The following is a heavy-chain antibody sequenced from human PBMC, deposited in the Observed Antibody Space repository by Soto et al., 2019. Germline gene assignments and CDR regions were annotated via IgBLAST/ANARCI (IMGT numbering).Heavy chain of an antibody. CDR2: INAGNGNT. CDR1: GYIFTSYV. V-gene: IGHV1-3*01. J-gene: IGHJ6*02. CDR3: ARLTAAIPYYYYAMDV. D-gene: IGHD6-13*01. Sequence: QVQLVQSGAEVKKPGASVKVSCKASGYIFTSYVMHWVRQAPGQRLEWMGWINAGNGNTKYSQTFQNRVTITRDTSASTVYMELNSLRSEDTAVYYCARLTAAIPYYYYAMDVWGQGTTVTVSS.